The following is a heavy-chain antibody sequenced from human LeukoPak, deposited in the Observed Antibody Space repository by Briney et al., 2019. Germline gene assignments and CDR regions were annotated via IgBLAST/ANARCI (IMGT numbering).Heavy chain of an antibody. CDR2: IYSGDNT. CDR1: GFTFSHYS. D-gene: IGHD6-19*01. V-gene: IGHV3-53*01. CDR3: ARGGWYYFEY. J-gene: IGHJ4*02. Sequence: PGGSLRLSCVASGFTFSHYSMNWVRQAPGKGLEWVSLIYSGDNTYYADSMKGRFTISRDNSKNTLYLQMNSLRAEDTAVYYCARGGWYYFEYWGQGTPVTVSS.